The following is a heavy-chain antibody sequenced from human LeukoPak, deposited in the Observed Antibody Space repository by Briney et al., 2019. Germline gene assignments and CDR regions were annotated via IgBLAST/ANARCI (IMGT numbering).Heavy chain of an antibody. V-gene: IGHV3-23*01. CDR3: AKLGGEGTY. CDR2: ISGSGGTT. D-gene: IGHD4-17*01. J-gene: IGHJ4*02. CDR1: GFTFSSYA. Sequence: RTGGSLRLSCAVSGFTFSSYAMSWVRQPPGKGLEWVSGISGSGGTTYYADSVKGRFTISRDNSKNTLYLQMNSLRAEDTAVYYCAKLGGEGTYWGQGTLVTVSS.